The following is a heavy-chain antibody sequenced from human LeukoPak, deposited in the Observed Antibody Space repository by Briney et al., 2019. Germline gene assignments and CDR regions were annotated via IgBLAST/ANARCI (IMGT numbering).Heavy chain of an antibody. D-gene: IGHD6-13*01. CDR3: AKLRQQLAIYYYYYGMDV. Sequence: GGSLRLSCAASGFTFSSYWMNWVRQAPGKGLEWVANIKHDGSEKYYVDSVRGRFTISRDNAKSSLYLQMNSLRAEDTALYYCAKLRQQLAIYYYYYGMDVWGQGTTVTVSS. J-gene: IGHJ6*02. V-gene: IGHV3-7*01. CDR2: IKHDGSEK. CDR1: GFTFSSYW.